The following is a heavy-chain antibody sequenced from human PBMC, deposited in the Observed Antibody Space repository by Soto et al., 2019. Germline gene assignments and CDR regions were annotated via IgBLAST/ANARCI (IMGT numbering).Heavy chain of an antibody. CDR1: GFTFSSYG. CDR2: ISYDGSNK. J-gene: IGHJ4*02. Sequence: LRLSCAASGFTFSSYGMHWVRQAPGKGLEWVAVISYDGSNKYYADSVKGRFTISRDNSKNTLYLQMNSLRAEDTAVYYCAKVGPTSSGWYIDYWGQGTLVTVSS. CDR3: AKVGPTSSGWYIDY. D-gene: IGHD6-19*01. V-gene: IGHV3-30*18.